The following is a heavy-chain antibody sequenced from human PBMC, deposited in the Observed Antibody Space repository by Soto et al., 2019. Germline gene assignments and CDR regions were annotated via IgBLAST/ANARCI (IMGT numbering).Heavy chain of an antibody. CDR2: VYYSGST. V-gene: IGHV4-59*01. J-gene: IGHJ4*01. CDR3: ARALPLASAGDSYFDT. D-gene: IGHD6-25*01. Sequence: AETLSLTCSVSGGSLLTYYWTWIRQPPGKGLEWIGYVYYSGSTSYNPSLNSRVTISIDRSKKQFSLNLNFVTTADTAMFYCARALPLASAGDSYFDTRGQQILLTVSS. CDR1: GGSLLTYY.